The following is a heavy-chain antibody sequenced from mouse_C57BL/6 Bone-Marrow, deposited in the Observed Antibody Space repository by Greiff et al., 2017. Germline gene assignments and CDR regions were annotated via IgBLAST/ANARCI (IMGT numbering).Heavy chain of an antibody. Sequence: EVQLQESGGDLVKPGGSLKLSCAGSGFTFSSYGMSWVRQTPDKRLEWVATISSGGSYTYYPDSVKGRFTISRDNAKNTLYLQMSSLKSEDTAMYYCARQQLGRFAYWGQGTLVTVSA. CDR2: ISSGGSYT. CDR3: ARQQLGRFAY. V-gene: IGHV5-6*01. D-gene: IGHD4-1*02. CDR1: GFTFSSYG. J-gene: IGHJ3*01.